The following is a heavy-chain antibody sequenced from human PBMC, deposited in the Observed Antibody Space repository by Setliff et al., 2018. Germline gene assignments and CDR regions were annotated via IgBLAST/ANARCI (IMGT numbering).Heavy chain of an antibody. Sequence: ASVKVSCKASGYTFSANAIHWVRQAPGQRLEWMGWISAYAQKFQGRVTMTKDTSTSTAYMELRSLRPDDTAVYYCVRDLGQWALDFWGQGTLVTVSS. V-gene: IGHV1-3*01. CDR3: VRDLGQWALDF. CDR1: GYTFSANA. CDR2: ISA. D-gene: IGHD1-26*01. J-gene: IGHJ4*02.